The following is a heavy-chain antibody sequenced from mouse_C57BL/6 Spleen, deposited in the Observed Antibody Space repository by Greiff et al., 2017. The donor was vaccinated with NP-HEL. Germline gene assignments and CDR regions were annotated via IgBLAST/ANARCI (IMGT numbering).Heavy chain of an antibody. CDR1: GFSLTSYG. CDR3: ARNYDYEGYWYFDV. D-gene: IGHD2-4*01. Sequence: QVQLQQSGPGLVAPSQSLSITCTVSGFSLTSYGVDWVRQSPGKGLEWLGVIWGVGSTNYNSALKSRLSISKDNSKSQVFLKMNSLQTDDTAMYYCARNYDYEGYWYFDVWGTGTTVTVSS. J-gene: IGHJ1*03. V-gene: IGHV2-6*01. CDR2: IWGVGST.